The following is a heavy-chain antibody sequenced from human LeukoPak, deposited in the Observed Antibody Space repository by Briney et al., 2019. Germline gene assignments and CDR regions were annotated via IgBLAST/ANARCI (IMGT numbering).Heavy chain of an antibody. CDR2: ISSSSSYI. D-gene: IGHD3-10*01. CDR1: GFTFSSYS. V-gene: IGHV3-21*01. CDR3: ARDFSNYYGSGSYPNWFDP. Sequence: GGSLRLSCAASGFTFSSYSMNWVRQAPGKGLEWVSSISSSSSYIYYADSVKGRFTISRDNAKNSLYLQMNSLRAEDTAVYYCARDFSNYYGSGSYPNWFDPWGQGTLVTVSS. J-gene: IGHJ5*02.